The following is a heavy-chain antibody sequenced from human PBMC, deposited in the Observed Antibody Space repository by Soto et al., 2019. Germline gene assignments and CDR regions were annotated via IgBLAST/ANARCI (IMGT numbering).Heavy chain of an antibody. CDR1: GFTFSSYR. CDR3: SRSGCSEGVCYTAYLDQ. V-gene: IGHV3-48*02. J-gene: IGHJ4*02. CDR2: VSTTSTTI. D-gene: IGHD2-8*01. Sequence: HPXGSLRLSCAASGFTFSSYRMNWVRQAPGKGLEWVSYVSTTSTTIYYADSVKGRFTISRDNAKNSLYLEMNSLRDEDTAVYYCSRSGCSEGVCYTAYLDQWGQGSVVTVSS.